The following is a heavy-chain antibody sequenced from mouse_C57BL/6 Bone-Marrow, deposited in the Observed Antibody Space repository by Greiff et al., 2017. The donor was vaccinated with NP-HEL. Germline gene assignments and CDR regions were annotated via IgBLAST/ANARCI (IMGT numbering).Heavy chain of an antibody. D-gene: IGHD2-5*01. CDR2: INPNNGGT. CDR3: ANSNSLAY. Sequence: VQLQQSGPELVKPGASVKISCKASGYTFTDYYMNGVKQSHGKSLEWIGDINPNNGGTSYNQKFKGKATLTVDKSSSTAYMELRSLTSEDSAVYYCANSNSLAYWGQGTLVTVSA. CDR1: GYTFTDYY. V-gene: IGHV1-26*01. J-gene: IGHJ3*01.